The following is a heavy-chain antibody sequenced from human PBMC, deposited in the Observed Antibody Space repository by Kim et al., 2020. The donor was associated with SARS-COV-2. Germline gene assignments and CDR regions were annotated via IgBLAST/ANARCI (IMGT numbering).Heavy chain of an antibody. V-gene: IGHV3-33*01. CDR2: IWYDGSNK. CDR3: AREGLEPTGDWFDP. Sequence: GESLRLSCAASGFTFSSYGMHWVRQAPGKGLEWVAVIWYDGSNKYYADSVKGRFTISRDNSKNTLYLQMNSLRAEDTAVYYCAREGLEPTGDWFDPWGQGTLVTVSS. CDR1: GFTFSSYG. D-gene: IGHD1-1*01. J-gene: IGHJ5*02.